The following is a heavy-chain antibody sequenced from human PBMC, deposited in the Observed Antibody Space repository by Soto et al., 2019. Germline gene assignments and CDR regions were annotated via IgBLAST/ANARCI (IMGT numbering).Heavy chain of an antibody. CDR2: ISYDGSNK. CDR3: ASETGYSGSYFLAY. Sequence: QVQLVESGGGVVQPGRSLRLSCAASGFTFSSYAMHWVRQAPGKGLEWVAVISYDGSNKYYADSVKGRFTISRDNSKNTLYLQMHSLRAEDTAVYYCASETGYSGSYFLAYWGQGTLVTVSS. CDR1: GFTFSSYA. V-gene: IGHV3-30-3*01. D-gene: IGHD1-26*01. J-gene: IGHJ4*02.